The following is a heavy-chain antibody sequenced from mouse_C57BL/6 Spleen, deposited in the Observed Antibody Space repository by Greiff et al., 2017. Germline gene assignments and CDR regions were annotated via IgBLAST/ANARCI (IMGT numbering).Heavy chain of an antibody. Sequence: QVQLQQSVAELVRPGPSVKMSCKASGYTFTNYWLGWAKQRPGHGLEWIGDIYPGGGYTNYNEKFKGKATLTADKSSSTAYMQFSSLTSEDSAISYCSSCLKNWVDYWGQGRIRSVSS. CDR3: SSCLKNWVDY. J-gene: IGHJ2*01. D-gene: IGHD4-1*01. V-gene: IGHV1-63*01. CDR2: IYPGGGYT. CDR1: GYTFTNYW.